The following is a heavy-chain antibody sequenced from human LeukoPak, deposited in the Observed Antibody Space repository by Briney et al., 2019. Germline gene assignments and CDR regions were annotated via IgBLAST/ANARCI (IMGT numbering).Heavy chain of an antibody. J-gene: IGHJ4*01. CDR1: GFTFSSYV. CDR3: ARDRLWSGELFGLDY. Sequence: GGSLRLSCAASGFTFSSYVMSWVRQAPGKGLEWVANIKQDGSEKYYVDSVKGRFTISRDNAKNSVYLQVNSLRAEDTAVYYCARDRLWSGELFGLDYWGHGALVTVSS. V-gene: IGHV3-7*04. CDR2: IKQDGSEK. D-gene: IGHD3-10*01.